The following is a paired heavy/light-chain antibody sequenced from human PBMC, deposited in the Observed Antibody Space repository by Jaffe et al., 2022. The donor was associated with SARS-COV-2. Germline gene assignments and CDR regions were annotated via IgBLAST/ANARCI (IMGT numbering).Heavy chain of an antibody. CDR2: ISGSGGST. Sequence: EVQLLESGGGLVQPGGSLRLSCAASGFTFSSYAMSWVRQAPGKGLEWVSAISGSGGSTYYADSVKGRFTISRDNSKNTLYLQMNSLRAEDTAVYYCAKGKVAGTLLGYWGQGTLVTVSS. V-gene: IGHV3-23*01. J-gene: IGHJ4*02. D-gene: IGHD6-19*01. CDR1: GFTFSSYA. CDR3: AKGKVAGTLLGY.
Light chain of an antibody. Sequence: AIQMTQSPSSLSASVGDRVTITCRASQGIRNDLGWYQQKPGKAPKLLIYAASSLQSGVPSRFSGSGSGTDFTLTISSLQPEDFATYYCLQDYNYPMYTFGQGTKLEIK. J-gene: IGKJ2*01. CDR1: QGIRND. V-gene: IGKV1-6*01. CDR2: AAS. CDR3: LQDYNYPMYT.